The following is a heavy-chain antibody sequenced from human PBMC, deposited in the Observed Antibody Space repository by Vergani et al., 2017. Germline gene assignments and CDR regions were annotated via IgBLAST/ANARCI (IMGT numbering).Heavy chain of an antibody. J-gene: IGHJ4*02. CDR3: ARGDFWSGPTLG. CDR2: IYTSGST. V-gene: IGHV4-61*02. D-gene: IGHD3-3*01. CDR1: GGSISSGSYY. Sequence: QVQLQESGPGLVKPSQTLSLTCTVSGGSISSGSYYWSWIRQPAGKGLEWIGRIYTSGSTNHNPSLKSRVTISVDTSKNQFSLKLSSVTAADTAVYYCARGDFWSGPTLGGGQGTLVTVSS.